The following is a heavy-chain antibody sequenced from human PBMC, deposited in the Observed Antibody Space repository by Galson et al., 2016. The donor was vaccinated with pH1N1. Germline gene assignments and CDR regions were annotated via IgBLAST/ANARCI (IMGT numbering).Heavy chain of an antibody. D-gene: IGHD1-1*01. Sequence: SLRLSCAASGFSLSSNSMHWVRQSPGKGLVWVSRLRFDGTTTTYADSVKGRFTVSRDSAKSTLYLQMDSLRADDTAVYYCVRGTTAWSGFDYWGPGTLVTVSS. J-gene: IGHJ4*02. CDR1: GFSLSSNS. CDR3: VRGTTAWSGFDY. V-gene: IGHV3-74*01. CDR2: LRFDGTTT.